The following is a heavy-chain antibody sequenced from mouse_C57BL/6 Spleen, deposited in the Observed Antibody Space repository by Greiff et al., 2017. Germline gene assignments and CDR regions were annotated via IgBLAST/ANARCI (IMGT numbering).Heavy chain of an antibody. J-gene: IGHJ2*01. CDR3: ARRGYGSSVFDY. CDR2: IDPSDSET. Sequence: VQLQQPGAELVRPGSSVKLSCKASGYTFTSYWMHWVKQRPIQGLEWIGNIDPSDSETHYNQKFKDKATLTVDKSSSTAYMQLSSLTSEDSAVYYCARRGYGSSVFDYWGQGTTLTVSS. V-gene: IGHV1-52*01. D-gene: IGHD1-1*01. CDR1: GYTFTSYW.